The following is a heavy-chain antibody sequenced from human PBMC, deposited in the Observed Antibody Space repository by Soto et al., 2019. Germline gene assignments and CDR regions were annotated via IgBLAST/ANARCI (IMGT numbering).Heavy chain of an antibody. V-gene: IGHV3-48*02. J-gene: IGHJ4*02. CDR1: GFTFSSYS. CDR2: ISSSSSTI. CDR3: ARDVVSYYTPHFDY. D-gene: IGHD2-2*02. Sequence: GGSLRLSCAASGFTFSSYSMNWVRQAPGKGLEWVSYISSSSSTIYYADSVKGRFTISRDNAKNSLYLQMNSLRDEDTAVYYCARDVVSYYTPHFDYWGQGTLVTVSS.